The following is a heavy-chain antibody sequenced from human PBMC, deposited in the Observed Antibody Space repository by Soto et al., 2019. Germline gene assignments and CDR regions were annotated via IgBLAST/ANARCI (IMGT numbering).Heavy chain of an antibody. Sequence: ASVKVSCKASGYTFTGYYMHWVRQAPGQGLEWMGWINPNSGGTNYAQKFQGRVTMTRDTSISTACMELNRLRSDDTAVYYCARTLDGSGYRAFDIWGQGTMVTVSS. D-gene: IGHD3-22*01. CDR3: ARTLDGSGYRAFDI. CDR1: GYTFTGYY. J-gene: IGHJ3*02. V-gene: IGHV1-2*02. CDR2: INPNSGGT.